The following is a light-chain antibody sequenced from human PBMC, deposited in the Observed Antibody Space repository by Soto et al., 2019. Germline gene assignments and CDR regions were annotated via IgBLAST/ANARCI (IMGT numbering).Light chain of an antibody. CDR2: DAS. CDR3: HQYANLPPEKLT. Sequence: DIQMTQSPSSLSASVGDRVTITCQASQDSSNYLNWYQQKPGKAPTLLIYDASNLESGVPSRFSGSGSGTVFPFSISSLQPEDIATWYCHQYANLPPEKLTFGGGTKVEIK. CDR1: QDSSNY. J-gene: IGKJ4*01. V-gene: IGKV1-33*01.